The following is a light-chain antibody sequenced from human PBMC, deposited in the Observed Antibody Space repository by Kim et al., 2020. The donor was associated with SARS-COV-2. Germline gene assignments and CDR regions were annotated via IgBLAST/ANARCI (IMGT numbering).Light chain of an antibody. CDR1: QSVSSY. CDR3: QQRSNWPIT. V-gene: IGKV3-11*01. J-gene: IGKJ5*01. Sequence: VSPGDRATLSCRASQSVSSYLAWYQQKPGKAPRLLIYDASTRATGIPARFSGSGSGTDFTLTISSLEPEDFAVYYCQQRSNWPITFGQGTRLEIK. CDR2: DAS.